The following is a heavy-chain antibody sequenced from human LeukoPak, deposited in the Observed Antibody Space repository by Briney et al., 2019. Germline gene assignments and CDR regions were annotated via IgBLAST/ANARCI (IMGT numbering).Heavy chain of an antibody. CDR1: GYTFTSYG. J-gene: IGHJ5*02. CDR3: VRVGRTYYYDSSGYDWFDP. Sequence: ASVKVSCKASGYTFTSYGISWVRQAPGQGLEWMGWISAYNGNTNYAQKLQGRVTMTTDTSTSTAYMELRSLRSDDTAVYYCVRVGRTYYYDSSGYDWFDPWGQGTLVTVSS. D-gene: IGHD3-22*01. V-gene: IGHV1-18*01. CDR2: ISAYNGNT.